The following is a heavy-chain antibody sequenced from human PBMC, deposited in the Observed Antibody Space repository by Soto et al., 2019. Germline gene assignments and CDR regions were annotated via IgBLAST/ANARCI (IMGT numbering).Heavy chain of an antibody. CDR3: ARASSSVTYYDSICY. D-gene: IGHD1-26*01. J-gene: IGHJ4*02. V-gene: IGHV3-33*01. CDR1: GFNISTYG. CDR2: IWYDGSNQ. Sequence: QVKFVESGGGVVQPGTSLRLSCEASGFNISTYGMHWVRQAPGKGLQWLAFIWYDGSNQHYAASVKGRLTIARDNSKNTLYLQMTNLRADATAVYHCARASSSVTYYDSICYWCRGTLVTVSS.